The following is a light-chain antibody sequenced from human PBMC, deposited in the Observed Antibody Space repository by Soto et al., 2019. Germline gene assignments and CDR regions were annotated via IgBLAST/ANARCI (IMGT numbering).Light chain of an antibody. CDR2: AAS. Sequence: DLQMTQSPSSLSASVGDRVTITCRASQSISNYLNWYQQKPGKAPKLLIYAASSLQSGVPSRFSGSGSGTDFTLTISSLQLEDFATYYCQQSYSTAWTFGQGIKVEIK. J-gene: IGKJ1*01. V-gene: IGKV1-39*01. CDR3: QQSYSTAWT. CDR1: QSISNY.